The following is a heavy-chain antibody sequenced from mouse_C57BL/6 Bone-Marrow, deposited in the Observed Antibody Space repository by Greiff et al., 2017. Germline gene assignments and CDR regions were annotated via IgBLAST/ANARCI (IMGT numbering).Heavy chain of an antibody. CDR3: TRSGYYGSSPPYAMDY. CDR2: IDPETGGT. D-gene: IGHD1-1*01. CDR1: GYTFTDYE. J-gene: IGHJ4*01. Sequence: QVQLQQSGAELVRPGASVTLSCKASGYTFTDYEMHWVKQTPVHGLEWIGAIDPETGGTAYNQKFKGKAILTADKSSSTAYMELRSLTSEDSAVYYCTRSGYYGSSPPYAMDYWGQGTSVTVSS. V-gene: IGHV1-15*01.